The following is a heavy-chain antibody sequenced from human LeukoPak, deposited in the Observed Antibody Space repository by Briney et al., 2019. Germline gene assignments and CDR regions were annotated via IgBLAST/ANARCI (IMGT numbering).Heavy chain of an antibody. J-gene: IGHJ5*01. Sequence: SETLSLTCSVSDGSISSGYYYWAWIRQPPGKGPEWIGSIYYSGTTYPNSSLKSRVTISVDTSKSQFSLKLSSVTAADTAVYYCARQPKSCAPGIFITGKACWFDSWGQGTLVTVSS. CDR2: IYYSGTT. V-gene: IGHV4-39*01. CDR1: DGSISSGYYY. CDR3: ARQPKSCAPGIFITGKACWFDS. D-gene: IGHD3-10*01.